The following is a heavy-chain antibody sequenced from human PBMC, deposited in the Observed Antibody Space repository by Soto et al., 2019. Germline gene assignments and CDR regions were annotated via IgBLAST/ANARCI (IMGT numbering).Heavy chain of an antibody. V-gene: IGHV4-34*01. J-gene: IGHJ6*02. Sequence: LSLTCAVYGGSFRGYHWSWIRQPPGKGLEWIGEINHGGSTNYNPSLKSRVIISLETSKNQFSLILTSVTAADTAVYYCARGLSSSATFYHYYGMDVWGQGTTVTVSS. CDR2: INHGGST. D-gene: IGHD6-6*01. CDR1: GGSFRGYH. CDR3: ARGLSSSATFYHYYGMDV.